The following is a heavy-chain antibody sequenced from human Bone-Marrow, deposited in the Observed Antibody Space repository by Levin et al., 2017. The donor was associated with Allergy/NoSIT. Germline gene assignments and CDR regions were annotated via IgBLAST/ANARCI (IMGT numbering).Heavy chain of an antibody. CDR1: GGPFSGYY. D-gene: IGHD4-17*01. J-gene: IGHJ4*02. Sequence: SETLSLTCAVYGGPFSGYYWSWIRQPPGKGLEWIGEINHSGSTNYNPSLKSRVTISVDTSKNQFSLKLSSVTAADTAVYYCARGWYGDLLFDYWGQGTLVTVSS. CDR3: ARGWYGDLLFDY. CDR2: INHSGST. V-gene: IGHV4-34*01.